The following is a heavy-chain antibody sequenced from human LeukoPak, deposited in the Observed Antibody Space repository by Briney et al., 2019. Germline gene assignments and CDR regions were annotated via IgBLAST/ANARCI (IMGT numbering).Heavy chain of an antibody. Sequence: TSQTLSLTCTVSGRSISSGGYYWRWIRQHPGKGLEWIGYIYYSGSTYYNPSLKSRVTISVDTSKNQFSLKLSSVTAADTAVYYCARPHDSNDAFDIWGQGTMVTVSS. CDR3: ARPHDSNDAFDI. V-gene: IGHV4-31*03. CDR1: GRSISSGGYY. J-gene: IGHJ3*02. CDR2: IYYSGST. D-gene: IGHD3-22*01.